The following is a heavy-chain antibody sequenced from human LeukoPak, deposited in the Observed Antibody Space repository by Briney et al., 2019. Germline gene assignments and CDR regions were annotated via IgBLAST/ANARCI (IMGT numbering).Heavy chain of an antibody. J-gene: IGHJ4*02. V-gene: IGHV3-23*01. D-gene: IGHD5-12*01. CDR1: EFTFGTYA. CDR3: ARNENSGWGYFDY. CDR2: IGGSNGIT. Sequence: GGSLRLSCAASEFTFGTYAMSWVRQAPGKGLEWVSVIGGSNGITFYVGSVKGRFTISRDNSKDTLYLQMNSLRAEDAAVYYCARNENSGWGYFDYWGQGTPVTVSS.